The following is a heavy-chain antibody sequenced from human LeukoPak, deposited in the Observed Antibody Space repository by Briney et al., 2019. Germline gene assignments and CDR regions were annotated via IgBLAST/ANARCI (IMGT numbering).Heavy chain of an antibody. CDR2: INHSGST. J-gene: IGHJ6*04. CDR3: ASLSTNQSPPMDV. V-gene: IGHV4-34*01. D-gene: IGHD1-14*01. Sequence: KPSETLSLTCTVSGGSISSHYWSWIRQPPGKGLEWIGEINHSGSTNYNPSLKSRVTISVDTSKNQFSLKLSSVTAADTAVYYCASLSTNQSPPMDVWGKGTRSPSPQ. CDR1: GGSISSHY.